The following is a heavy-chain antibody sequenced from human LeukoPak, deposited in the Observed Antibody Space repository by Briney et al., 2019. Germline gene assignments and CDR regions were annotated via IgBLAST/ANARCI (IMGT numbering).Heavy chain of an antibody. D-gene: IGHD2-2*01. CDR2: INSDGSST. Sequence: GGSLSLSCAASGFTFSSYWMHWVRQAPGKGLVWVSRINSDGSSTSYADSVKGRFTISRDNAKNTLYLQMNSLRAEDTAVYYCARDGVVPAPSGSGAFDIWGQGTMVTVSS. CDR1: GFTFSSYW. V-gene: IGHV3-74*01. J-gene: IGHJ3*02. CDR3: ARDGVVPAPSGSGAFDI.